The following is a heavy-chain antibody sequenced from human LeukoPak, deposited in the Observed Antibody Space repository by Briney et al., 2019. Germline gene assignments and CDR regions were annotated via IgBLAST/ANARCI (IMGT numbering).Heavy chain of an antibody. Sequence: GSLRLSCAASGFTFSNYAMSWVRQPPGKGLEWIGEIYHSGSTNYNPSLKSRVTISVDKSKNQFSLKLSSVTAADTAVYFCARGYWTGYHHLDYWGQGTLVTVSS. CDR1: GFTFSNYAM. CDR3: ARGYWTGYHHLDY. J-gene: IGHJ4*02. D-gene: IGHD3/OR15-3a*01. CDR2: IYHSGST. V-gene: IGHV4-4*01.